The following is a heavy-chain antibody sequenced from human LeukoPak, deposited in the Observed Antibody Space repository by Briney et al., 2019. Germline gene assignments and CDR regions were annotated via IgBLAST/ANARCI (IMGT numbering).Heavy chain of an antibody. Sequence: GGSLRLSCAASGFTFDDYGMSWVRQAPGKGLEWIGHIKSKADGETTYYAAPVKGRFTISRDDSKNTLYLQMHSLKTEDTAVYYCTTGVPPYCGGDCYSEDYWGQGTLVTVSS. CDR2: IKSKADGETT. CDR1: GFTFDDYG. CDR3: TTGVPPYCGGDCYSEDY. D-gene: IGHD2-21*02. J-gene: IGHJ4*02. V-gene: IGHV3-15*01.